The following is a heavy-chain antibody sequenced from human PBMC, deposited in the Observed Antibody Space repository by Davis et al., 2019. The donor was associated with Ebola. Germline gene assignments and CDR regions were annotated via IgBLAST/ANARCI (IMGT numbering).Heavy chain of an antibody. V-gene: IGHV1-18*01. CDR2: ISAYNGNT. CDR3: ARQTFLPAAILFDP. CDR1: GYTFTSYG. Sequence: ASVKVSCKASGYTFTSYGISWVRQAPGQELEWMGWISAYNGNTNYAQKLQGRVTMTTDTSTSTAYMELRSLRSEDTAVYYCARQTFLPAAILFDPWGQGTLVTVSS. D-gene: IGHD2-2*01. J-gene: IGHJ5*02.